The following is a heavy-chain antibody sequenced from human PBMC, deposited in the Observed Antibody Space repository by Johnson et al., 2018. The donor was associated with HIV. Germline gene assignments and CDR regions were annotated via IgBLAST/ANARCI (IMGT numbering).Heavy chain of an antibody. CDR3: TQTGFRGEDAFEI. V-gene: IGHV3-73*02. Sequence: VQLVESGGGLVQPGGSLKLSCAASGFTFSGSAMHWVRQASGKGLEWVGRIRSKANNYATAYAASVKGRITISRDDSKNTAYLQRNSLKTEDTAGYYSTQTGFRGEDAFEIWVQGTIVTVSS. J-gene: IGHJ3*02. CDR2: IRSKANNYAT. CDR1: GFTFSGSA. D-gene: IGHD3-10*01.